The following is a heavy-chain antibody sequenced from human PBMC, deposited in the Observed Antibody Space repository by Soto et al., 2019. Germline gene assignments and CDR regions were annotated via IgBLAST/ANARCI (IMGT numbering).Heavy chain of an antibody. CDR3: AKGGRQWLVTSDFNY. Sequence: VPLVESGGGVVQPGRSLRLSCAASGFTFSDYAMHWVRQAPGKGLEWVAVVSHDGRNTHYADSVKGRFTISRDSSKNTVSLELTSLRAEDTGVYYCAKGGRQWLVTSDFNYWGQGALVTVSS. D-gene: IGHD6-19*01. CDR2: VSHDGRNT. V-gene: IGHV3-30*18. CDR1: GFTFSDYA. J-gene: IGHJ4*02.